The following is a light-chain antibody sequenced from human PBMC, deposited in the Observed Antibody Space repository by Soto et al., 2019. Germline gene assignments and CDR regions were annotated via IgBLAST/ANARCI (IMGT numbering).Light chain of an antibody. Sequence: QSALTQPASVSGSPGQSITISCIGTSGDVGRYNLVSWYQQFPGKAPKLMIYEATKRPSGVSNRFSGSKSGNTASLTISGLQAEDEAEYYCCSYAGSVTFVVFGGGTQLTVL. CDR2: EAT. J-gene: IGLJ2*01. CDR1: SGDVGRYNL. V-gene: IGLV2-23*02. CDR3: CSYAGSVTFVV.